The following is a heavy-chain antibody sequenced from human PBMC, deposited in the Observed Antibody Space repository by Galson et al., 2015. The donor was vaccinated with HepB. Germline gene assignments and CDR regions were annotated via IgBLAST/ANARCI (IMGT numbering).Heavy chain of an antibody. CDR2: IDPSDSYT. J-gene: IGHJ5*02. Sequence: SGAEVKKPGESLKISCEGFGYSFTNYWIAWVRQMPGKGLEWMGRIDPSDSYTNYSPSFQGHVTISADKSISTAYLQWSSLKASDTAMYYCARLPKRPVVAPNWFDPWGQGTLVTVSS. D-gene: IGHD2-15*01. V-gene: IGHV5-10-1*01. CDR1: GYSFTNYW. CDR3: ARLPKRPVVAPNWFDP.